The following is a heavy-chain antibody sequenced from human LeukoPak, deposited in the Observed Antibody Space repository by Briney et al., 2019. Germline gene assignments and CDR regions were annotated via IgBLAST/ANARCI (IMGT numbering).Heavy chain of an antibody. CDR3: AGGNYYGMNV. J-gene: IGHJ6*02. CDR2: INPNSGGT. D-gene: IGHD3-16*01. Sequence: ASVKVSCKASGYTFTGYYMHWVRQAPGQGLEWMGWINPNSGGTNYAQKFQCRVTMTRDTSISTAYMELSRLRSDDTDVYYCAGGNYYGMNVWGQGTTVTVSS. V-gene: IGHV1-2*02. CDR1: GYTFTGYY.